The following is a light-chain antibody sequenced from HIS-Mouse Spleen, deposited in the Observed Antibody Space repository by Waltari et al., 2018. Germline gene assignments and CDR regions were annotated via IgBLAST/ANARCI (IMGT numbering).Light chain of an antibody. Sequence: EIVMTQSPATLSVSPGERATLSCRASQSVSSNLAWYQQKPGQAPRLLIYGASTRATGIPARFRCSGVGTEFTLTISSLQSEDFAVYYCQQYNNWPPSYTFGQGTKLEIK. CDR3: QQYNNWPPSYT. J-gene: IGKJ2*01. CDR2: GAS. V-gene: IGKV3-15*01. CDR1: QSVSSN.